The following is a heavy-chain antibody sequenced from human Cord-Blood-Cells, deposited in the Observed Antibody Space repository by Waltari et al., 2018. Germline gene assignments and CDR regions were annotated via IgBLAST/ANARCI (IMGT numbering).Heavy chain of an antibody. D-gene: IGHD2-15*01. CDR3: ASPATYGGNDY. CDR2: IYYSGST. V-gene: IGHV4-39*07. J-gene: IGHJ4*02. CDR1: GGSISSSSYY. Sequence: QLQLQESGPGMVKPSATLSLTCTVSGGSISSSSYYWGWIRQPPGKGLEWIGSIYYSGSTYYNPSLKSRVTISVDTSKNQFSLKLSSVTAADTAVYYCASPATYGGNDYWGQGTLVTVSS.